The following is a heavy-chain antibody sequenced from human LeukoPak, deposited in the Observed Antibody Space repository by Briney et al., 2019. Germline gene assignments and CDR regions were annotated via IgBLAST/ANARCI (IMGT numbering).Heavy chain of an antibody. D-gene: IGHD2-2*01. Sequence: SVKVSCKASGGTFSSYAISWVRQAPGQGLEWMGGIIPIFGTANYAQKFQGRVTITADESTGTAYMELSSLRSEDTAVYYCARASLGYCSSTSCWAFDYWGQGTLVTVSS. V-gene: IGHV1-69*13. J-gene: IGHJ4*02. CDR1: GGTFSSYA. CDR2: IIPIFGTA. CDR3: ARASLGYCSSTSCWAFDY.